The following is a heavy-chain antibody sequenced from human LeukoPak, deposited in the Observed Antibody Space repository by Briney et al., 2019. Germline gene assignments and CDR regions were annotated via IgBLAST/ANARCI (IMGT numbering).Heavy chain of an antibody. CDR3: ARPEGVQYQLPLGAFDI. Sequence: PSETLSLTCTVSGGSISSSSYYWGWLRQPPGKGLEWIGSIYYSGSTYYNPSLKSRVTISVDTSKNPFSLKLSSVTAADTAVYYCARPEGVQYQLPLGAFDIWGQGTMVTVSS. J-gene: IGHJ3*02. V-gene: IGHV4-39*01. CDR2: IYYSGST. D-gene: IGHD2-2*01. CDR1: GGSISSSSYY.